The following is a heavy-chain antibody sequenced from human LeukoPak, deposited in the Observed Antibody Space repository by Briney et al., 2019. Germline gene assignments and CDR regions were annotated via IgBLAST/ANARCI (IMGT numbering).Heavy chain of an antibody. V-gene: IGHV4-34*01. J-gene: IGHJ5*02. CDR3: ARHRVITMIVVALRANWFDP. D-gene: IGHD3-22*01. CDR2: INHSGST. CDR1: GGSFSGYY. Sequence: SETLSLTCAVYGGSFSGYYWSWIRQPSGKGLEWIGEINHSGSTNYNPSLKSRVTISVDTSKNQFSLKLSSVTAADTAVYYCARHRVITMIVVALRANWFDPWGQGTLVTVSS.